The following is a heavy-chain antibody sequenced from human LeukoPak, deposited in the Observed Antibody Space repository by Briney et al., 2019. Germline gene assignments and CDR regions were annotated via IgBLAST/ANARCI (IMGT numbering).Heavy chain of an antibody. CDR3: ARDIGDSGFD. J-gene: IGHJ4*02. CDR2: IKQDGSEK. CDR1: GFTFSGYW. D-gene: IGHD5-12*01. Sequence: PGGSLRLSCAASGFTFSGYWMSWVRQAPGKGLEWVANIKQDGSEKNHVDSVKGRFTISRDNAKNSLYLQMNSLRAEDTAVYYCARDIGDSGFDWGQGTLVTVSS. V-gene: IGHV3-7*01.